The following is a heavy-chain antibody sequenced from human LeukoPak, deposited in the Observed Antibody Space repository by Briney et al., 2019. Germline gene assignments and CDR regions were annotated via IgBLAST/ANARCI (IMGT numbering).Heavy chain of an antibody. V-gene: IGHV4-39*01. J-gene: IGHJ5*02. CDR2: VHYSGST. CDR1: GGSISSSSYF. Sequence: SETLSLTCSVSGGSISSSSYFWGWIRQPPGKGLEWIASVHYSGSTYYNPSLKSRVTISVDTSKNQFSLKLSSVTAADTAVYFCARGANWFDPWGQGTLVTVSS. CDR3: ARGANWFDP.